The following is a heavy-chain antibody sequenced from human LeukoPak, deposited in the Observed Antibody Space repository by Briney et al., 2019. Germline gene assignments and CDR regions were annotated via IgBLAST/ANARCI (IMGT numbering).Heavy chain of an antibody. J-gene: IGHJ3*02. CDR2: IKSKTDGGTT. D-gene: IGHD3-22*01. CDR3: TTGTMIVVAPDAFDI. V-gene: IGHV3-15*01. Sequence: WIRQPPGKGLEWIGLIKSKTDGGTTDYAAPVKGRFTISRDDSKNTLYLQMNSLKTEDTAVYYCTTGTMIVVAPDAFDIWGQGTMVTVSS.